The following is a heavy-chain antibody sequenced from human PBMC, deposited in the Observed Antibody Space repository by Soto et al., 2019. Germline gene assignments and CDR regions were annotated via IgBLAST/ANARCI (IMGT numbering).Heavy chain of an antibody. V-gene: IGHV1-69*06. CDR2: IIPIFGTA. Sequence: QVQLVQSGAEVKKPGSSVKVSCQASGGTFSSYAISWVRQAPGQGLEWMGGIIPIFGTANYAQKFQGRVTITSNKSTSTAYMELSSLISEGTAGYYCAREGQVLGYYYQGMDVWGQGTTVTVSS. D-gene: IGHD1-20*01. CDR1: GGTFSSYA. CDR3: AREGQVLGYYYQGMDV. J-gene: IGHJ6*02.